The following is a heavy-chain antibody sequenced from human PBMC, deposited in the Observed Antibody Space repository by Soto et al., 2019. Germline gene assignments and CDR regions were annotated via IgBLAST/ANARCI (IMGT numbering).Heavy chain of an antibody. CDR2: ISGSGSTI. D-gene: IGHD3-22*01. CDR3: AKVFYYYDSSGYYYFDY. Sequence: GGSLRLSCAASGFTFSSYAVSWVRQAPGRGPEWISSISGSGSTIYYADSVKGRFTISRDNSKNTLYLQMSSLRAEDTAVYYCAKVFYYYDSSGYYYFDYWGQGTLVTVSS. CDR1: GFTFSSYA. V-gene: IGHV3-23*01. J-gene: IGHJ4*02.